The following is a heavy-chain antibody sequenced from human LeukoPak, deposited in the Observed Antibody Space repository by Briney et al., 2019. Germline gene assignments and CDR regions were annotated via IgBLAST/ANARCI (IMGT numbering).Heavy chain of an antibody. Sequence: SETLSLTCAVYGGSFSGYYWSWIRQPPGKGLEWIGEINHSGSTNYNPSLKSRVTMTRDTSTSTVYMELSSLRSEDTAVYYCASTDYSGYDVWAFDIWGQGTMVTVSS. J-gene: IGHJ3*02. CDR1: GGSFSGYY. V-gene: IGHV4-34*10. CDR3: ASTDYSGYDVWAFDI. CDR2: INHSGST. D-gene: IGHD5-12*01.